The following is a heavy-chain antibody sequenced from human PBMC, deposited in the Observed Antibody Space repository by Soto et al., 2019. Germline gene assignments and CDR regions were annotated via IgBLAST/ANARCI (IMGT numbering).Heavy chain of an antibody. CDR1: GFTFSSYA. CDR3: AKGSGAILTGYYGYYFVY. Sequence: EVQLLESGGGLVQPGGSLRLSCAASGFTFSSYAMSWVRQAPGKGLEWVSAISGSGGSTYYADSVKGRFTISRDNSKNTLYLQMNSLRAEDTAVYYCAKGSGAILTGYYGYYFVYWGQGTLVTVSS. CDR2: ISGSGGST. D-gene: IGHD3-9*01. J-gene: IGHJ4*02. V-gene: IGHV3-23*01.